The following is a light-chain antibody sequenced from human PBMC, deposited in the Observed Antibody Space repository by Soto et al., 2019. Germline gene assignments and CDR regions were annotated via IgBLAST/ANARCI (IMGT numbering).Light chain of an antibody. CDR1: QSISSW. J-gene: IGKJ4*01. V-gene: IGKV1-5*01. CDR2: DAS. Sequence: DIQMTQSPSTLSASVGDRVTITCRASQSISSWLAWYQQKPGKAPKLLIYDASSLESGVPSRFSGSGSGTEFTLTISSLQPDDFATYYCQQYIDYFTFGGGTKVDIK. CDR3: QQYIDYFT.